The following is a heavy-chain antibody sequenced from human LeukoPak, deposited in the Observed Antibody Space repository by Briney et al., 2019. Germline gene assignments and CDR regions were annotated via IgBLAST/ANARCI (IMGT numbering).Heavy chain of an antibody. Sequence: GGSLRLSCVASDFTFSNYWMSWVRQAPGKGPEWVANIKEDGTQKYYVDSVRGRFTISRDNAENSLYLQMNSLRDEDTAVYYCAKTGERDYWGRGTLVTVSS. CDR1: DFTFSNYW. CDR2: IKEDGTQK. V-gene: IGHV3-7*01. CDR3: AKTGERDY. J-gene: IGHJ4*02. D-gene: IGHD7-27*01.